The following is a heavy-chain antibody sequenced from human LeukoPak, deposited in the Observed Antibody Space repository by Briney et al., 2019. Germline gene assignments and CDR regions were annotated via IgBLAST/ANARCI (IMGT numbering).Heavy chain of an antibody. CDR2: ISYDGSKK. J-gene: IGHJ5*01. CDR3: ARDFIRDISSGWFQFDS. D-gene: IGHD6-19*01. CDR1: GFTFSSYA. Sequence: GGSLRLPCAASGFTFSSYAMHWVRQAPGKGLEWVAVISYDGSKKSYADSVKGRFTISRDNSKHTLYLQMNSLRAEDTAVYYCARDFIRDISSGWFQFDSWGQGTLVTVSS. V-gene: IGHV3-30*04.